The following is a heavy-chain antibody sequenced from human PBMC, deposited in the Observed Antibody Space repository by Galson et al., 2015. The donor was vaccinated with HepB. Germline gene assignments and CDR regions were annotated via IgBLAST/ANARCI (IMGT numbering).Heavy chain of an antibody. CDR2: INPSGGST. J-gene: IGHJ5*02. CDR3: AREIGLGGYRGWFDP. V-gene: IGHV1-46*01. D-gene: IGHD3-10*01. CDR1: GYTFTSYY. Sequence: SVKVSCKASGYTFTSYYMHRVRQAPGQGLEWMGIINPSGGSTSYAQKFQGRVTMTRDTSTSTVYMELSSLRSEDTAVYYCAREIGLGGYRGWFDPWGQGTLVTVSS.